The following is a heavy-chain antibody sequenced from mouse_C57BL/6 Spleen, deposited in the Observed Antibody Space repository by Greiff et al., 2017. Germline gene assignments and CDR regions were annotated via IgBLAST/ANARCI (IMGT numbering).Heavy chain of an antibody. Sequence: EVKLVESGGGLVKPGGSLKLSCAASGFTFSSYALSWVRQTPEKRLEWVATISDGGSYTYYPDNVKGRFTISRDNAKNNLYLQMSHLKSEDTAMYYCARSGGGYFDDGGQGTTLTVSS. D-gene: IGHD3-1*01. CDR3: ARSGGGYFDD. CDR2: ISDGGSYT. V-gene: IGHV5-4*03. J-gene: IGHJ2*01. CDR1: GFTFSSYA.